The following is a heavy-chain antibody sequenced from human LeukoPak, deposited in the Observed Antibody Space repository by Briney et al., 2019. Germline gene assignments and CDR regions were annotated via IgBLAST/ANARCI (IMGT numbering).Heavy chain of an antibody. V-gene: IGHV1-69*13. D-gene: IGHD2-15*01. CDR1: VGTFSSYA. CDR3: ARDGLLRDDAFDI. J-gene: IGHJ3*02. CDR2: IIPIFGTA. Sequence: SVKVSCKASVGTFSSYAISWVRQAPGQGLEWMGGIIPIFGTANYAQKFQGRVTITADESTSTAYMELSSLRSEDTAEYYCARDGLLRDDAFDIWGQGTMVTVSS.